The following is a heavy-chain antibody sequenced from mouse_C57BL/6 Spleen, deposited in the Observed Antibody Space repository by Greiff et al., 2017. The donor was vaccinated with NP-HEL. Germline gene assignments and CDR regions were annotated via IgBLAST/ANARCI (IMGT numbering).Heavy chain of an antibody. J-gene: IGHJ1*03. D-gene: IGHD1-1*01. CDR2: IRSKSNNYAT. Sequence: EVKVVESGGGLVQPKGSLKLSCAASGFSFNTYAMNWVRQAPGKGLEWVARIRSKSNNYATYYADSVKDRFTISRDDSESMLYLQMNNLKTEDTAMYYCVRRSVAGRYWYFDVWGTGTTVTVSS. CDR1: GFSFNTYA. CDR3: VRRSVAGRYWYFDV. V-gene: IGHV10-1*01.